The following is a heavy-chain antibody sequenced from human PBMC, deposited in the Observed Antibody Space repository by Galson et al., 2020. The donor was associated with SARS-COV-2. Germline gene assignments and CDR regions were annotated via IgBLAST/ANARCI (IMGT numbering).Heavy chain of an antibody. J-gene: IGHJ6*02. CDR1: GFSLSTSGMC. V-gene: IGHV2-70*01. CDR2: IDWDDDK. Sequence: SGPTLVKPTQTLTLTCTFSGFSLSTSGMCVSWIRQPPGKALEWLALIDWDDDKYYSTSLKTRLTISKDTSKNQVVLTMTNMDPVDTATYYCGRMPVVLELLQSYYYGIDVWGQGTTVTVSS. D-gene: IGHD1-26*01. CDR3: GRMPVVLELLQSYYYGIDV.